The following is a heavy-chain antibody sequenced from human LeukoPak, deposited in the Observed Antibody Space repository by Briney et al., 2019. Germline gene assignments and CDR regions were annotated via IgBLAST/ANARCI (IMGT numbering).Heavy chain of an antibody. Sequence: GGSLRLSCAASGFSFSSYGMHWVRQAPGKGLEWVAFIRYDGSNKYYADSVKARFTISRDNSKNTLYLQMNSLRAEDTAVYYCAKDRIYDFWSGYYNSLDCWGQGTLVTVSS. V-gene: IGHV3-30*02. J-gene: IGHJ4*02. CDR1: GFSFSSYG. CDR3: AKDRIYDFWSGYYNSLDC. CDR2: IRYDGSNK. D-gene: IGHD3-3*01.